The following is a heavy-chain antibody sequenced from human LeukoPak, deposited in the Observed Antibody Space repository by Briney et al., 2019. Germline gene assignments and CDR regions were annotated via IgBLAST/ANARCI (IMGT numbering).Heavy chain of an antibody. V-gene: IGHV1-69*01. D-gene: IGHD4-17*01. CDR1: GGTFSSYA. CDR2: IIPIFGTA. J-gene: IGHJ4*02. CDR3: ARWLYGDYVIYNY. Sequence: SVKVSCKASGGTFSSYAISWVRQAPGQGLEWMGGIIPIFGTANYAQKFQGRVTITADESTSTAYMELSRLRSEDTAVYYCARWLYGDYVIYNYWGQGTLVTVSS.